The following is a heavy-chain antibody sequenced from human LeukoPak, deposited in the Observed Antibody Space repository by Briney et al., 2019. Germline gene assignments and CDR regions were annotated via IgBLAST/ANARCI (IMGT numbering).Heavy chain of an antibody. D-gene: IGHD5-12*01. V-gene: IGHV1-2*06. J-gene: IGHJ4*02. Sequence: ASVKVSCKASGYTFTGYYMHWVRQAPGQGLEWMGRINPNSGGTNYAQNFQGRVTMTRDTSISTAYMELSRLRSDDTAVYYCARDRVASSTYAEGNYFDYWGQGTLVTVSS. CDR2: INPNSGGT. CDR3: ARDRVASSTYAEGNYFDY. CDR1: GYTFTGYY.